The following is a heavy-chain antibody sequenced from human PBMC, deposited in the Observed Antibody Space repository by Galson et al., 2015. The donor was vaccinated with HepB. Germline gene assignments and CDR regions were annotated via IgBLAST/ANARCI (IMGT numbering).Heavy chain of an antibody. J-gene: IGHJ4*02. Sequence: SLRLSCAASGFTFSSYAMSWVRQAPGKGLEWVSAISGSGGSTYYADSVKGRFAISRDNSKNTLYLQMNSLRAEDTAVYYCAKDYLYYDSSGRYFDYWGQGTLVTVSS. CDR2: ISGSGGST. CDR3: AKDYLYYDSSGRYFDY. CDR1: GFTFSSYA. D-gene: IGHD3-22*01. V-gene: IGHV3-23*01.